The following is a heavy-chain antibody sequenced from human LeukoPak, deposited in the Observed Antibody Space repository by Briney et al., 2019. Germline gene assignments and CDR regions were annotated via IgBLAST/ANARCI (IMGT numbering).Heavy chain of an antibody. Sequence: PGGSLRLSCAASGFTFSSYAMSWIRQPPGKGLEWIGYIYYSGSTNYNPSLKSRVTISVNTSKNQFSLKLSSVTAADTAVYYCARHCDSSWQTPFDYWGQGTLVTVSS. CDR2: IYYSGST. CDR1: GFTFSSYA. V-gene: IGHV4-59*08. J-gene: IGHJ4*02. D-gene: IGHD6-13*01. CDR3: ARHCDSSWQTPFDY.